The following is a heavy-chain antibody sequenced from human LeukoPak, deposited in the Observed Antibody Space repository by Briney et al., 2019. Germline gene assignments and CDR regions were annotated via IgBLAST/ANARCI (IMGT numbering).Heavy chain of an antibody. CDR1: GGSISSYY. CDR2: IYYSGST. D-gene: IGHD3-10*01. CDR3: ARGLAYYYGSGTLEDYYYYYMDV. Sequence: RPSETLSLTCTVSGGSISSYYWSWIRQPPGKGLEWTGYIYYSGSTNYNPSLKSRVTISVDTSKNQFSLKLSSVTAADTAVYYCARGLAYYYGSGTLEDYYYYYMDVWGKGTTVTVSS. V-gene: IGHV4-59*01. J-gene: IGHJ6*03.